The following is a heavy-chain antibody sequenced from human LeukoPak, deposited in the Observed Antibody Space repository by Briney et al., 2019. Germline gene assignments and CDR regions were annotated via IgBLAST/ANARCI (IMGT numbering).Heavy chain of an antibody. D-gene: IGHD2-15*01. CDR2: INHSGST. CDR3: ARTSEGYCSGGSCWDYYYYMDV. J-gene: IGHJ6*03. CDR1: GGSFSGYY. V-gene: IGHV4-34*01. Sequence: PSETLSLTCAVYGGSFSGYYWSWIRQPPGKGLEWIGEINHSGSTNYNPSLKSRVTISVDTPKNQFSLKLSSVTAADTAVYYCARTSEGYCSGGSCWDYYYYMDVWGKGTTVTVSS.